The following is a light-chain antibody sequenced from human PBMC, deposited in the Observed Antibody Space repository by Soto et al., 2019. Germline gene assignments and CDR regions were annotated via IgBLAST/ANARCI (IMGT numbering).Light chain of an antibody. V-gene: IGKV1-5*03. CDR3: QQYNSYPWT. J-gene: IGKJ1*01. CDR2: KAS. Sequence: DIQMTQSPSTLSASVGDRVTITCRASQSINNWLVWYRQKPGIAPKLLMYKASNLESGVPSRFSGSGSGTEFALTISSLQPDDFATHYCQQYNSYPWTFGQGTKVEIK. CDR1: QSINNW.